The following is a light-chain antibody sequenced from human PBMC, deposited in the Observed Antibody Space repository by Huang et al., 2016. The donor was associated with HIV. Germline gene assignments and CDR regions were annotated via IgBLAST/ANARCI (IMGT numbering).Light chain of an antibody. J-gene: IGKJ2*01. CDR1: QSLLYSSNNKNY. CDR2: WAS. Sequence: DIVMTQSPDSLAVSLGERATINCKSSQSLLYSSNNKNYLAWYQQKPGQPPKLLIYWASTRECVVPDRFSGSGSGTDFTLTISSLQAEDVAVYYCQQYYNTPLTFGQGTKLEIK. V-gene: IGKV4-1*01. CDR3: QQYYNTPLT.